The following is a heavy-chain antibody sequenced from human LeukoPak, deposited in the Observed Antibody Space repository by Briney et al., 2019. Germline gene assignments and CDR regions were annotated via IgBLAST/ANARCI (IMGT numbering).Heavy chain of an antibody. CDR3: ARGIVVQPSASWFDP. J-gene: IGHJ5*02. CDR1: GYTFTTYA. V-gene: IGHV1-3*01. Sequence: ASVTVSCKTSGYTFTTYAIHWVRQAPGQRLVWMGLINADDGNTRYSQRFQGRVTITRDTSANTAYMELSSLRFEDTAVYYCARGIVVQPSASWFDPWGQGTPVTVSS. CDR2: INADDGNT. D-gene: IGHD2-2*01.